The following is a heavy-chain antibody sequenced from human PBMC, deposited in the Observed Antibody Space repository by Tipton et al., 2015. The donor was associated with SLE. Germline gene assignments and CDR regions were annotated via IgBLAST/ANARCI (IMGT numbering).Heavy chain of an antibody. CDR1: GFTFSSYA. Sequence: GSLRLSCAASGFTFSSYAMSWVRQAPGKGLEWVSAISGSGGSTYYADSVKGRFTISRDNSKNTLYLQMNSLRAEDTAVYYCAKGVSGLVVVAATIFDYWGQGTLVTVSS. CDR3: AKGVSGLVVVAATIFDY. D-gene: IGHD2-15*01. CDR2: ISGSGGST. V-gene: IGHV3-23*01. J-gene: IGHJ4*02.